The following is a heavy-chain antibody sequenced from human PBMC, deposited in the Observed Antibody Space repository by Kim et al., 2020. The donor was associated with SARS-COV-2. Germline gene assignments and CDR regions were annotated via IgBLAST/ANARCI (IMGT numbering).Heavy chain of an antibody. J-gene: IGHJ3*02. CDR2: IKYDGSET. CDR1: GFTFSGHW. Sequence: GGSLRLSCVVSGFTFSGHWMSWVRQVPGKGPEWVANIKYDGSETYYADFVVGRFVISRDNARTSVFLHMSSLRADDTAVYHCATSNAFYMWGQGTMVTVSS. V-gene: IGHV3-7*03. CDR3: ATSNAFYM.